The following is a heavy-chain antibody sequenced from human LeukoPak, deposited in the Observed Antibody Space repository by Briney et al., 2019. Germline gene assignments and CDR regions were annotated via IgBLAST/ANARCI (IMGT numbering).Heavy chain of an antibody. Sequence: GGSLRLSCAASGFTFDDYAMHWVRQAPGKGLGWVSGISWNSGSIGYADSVKGRFTISRDNAKNSLYLQMSSLRAEDTALYYCAKDMSGEMATIFDYWGQGTLVTVSS. CDR3: AKDMSGEMATIFDY. V-gene: IGHV3-9*01. J-gene: IGHJ4*02. D-gene: IGHD5-24*01. CDR2: ISWNSGSI. CDR1: GFTFDDYA.